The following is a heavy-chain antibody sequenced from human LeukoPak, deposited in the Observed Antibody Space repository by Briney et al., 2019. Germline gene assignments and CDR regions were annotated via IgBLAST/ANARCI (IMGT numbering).Heavy chain of an antibody. CDR3: ARDVPDDFWSGYYPPNYFDY. D-gene: IGHD3-3*01. Sequence: GASVRVSCKASGYTFTGYYMHWVRQAPGQGLEWMGWINPNSGGTNYAQKFQDRVTMTRDTSISTAYMELSRLRSDDTAVYYCARDVPDDFWSGYYPPNYFDYWGQGTLVTVSS. CDR1: GYTFTGYY. V-gene: IGHV1-2*02. CDR2: INPNSGGT. J-gene: IGHJ4*02.